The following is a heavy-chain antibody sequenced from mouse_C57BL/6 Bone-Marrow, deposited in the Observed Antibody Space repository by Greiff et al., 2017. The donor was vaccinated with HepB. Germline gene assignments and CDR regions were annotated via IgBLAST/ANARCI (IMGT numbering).Heavy chain of an antibody. CDR2: ISSGSSTI. CDR3: ARPDYSNYVNAMDY. Sequence: EVKLMESGGGLVKPGGSLKLSCAASGFTFSDYGMHWVRQAPEKGLEWVAYISSGSSTIYYADTVKGRFTISRDNAKNTLFLQMTRLRSEDTAMYYCARPDYSNYVNAMDYWGQGTSVTVSS. V-gene: IGHV5-17*01. D-gene: IGHD2-5*01. J-gene: IGHJ4*01. CDR1: GFTFSDYG.